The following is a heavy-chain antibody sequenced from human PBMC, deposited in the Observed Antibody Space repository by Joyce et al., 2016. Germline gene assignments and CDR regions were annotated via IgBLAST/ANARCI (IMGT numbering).Heavy chain of an antibody. D-gene: IGHD5-18*01. Sequence: EVQLRDSGGGLVRPGGSLRLSCAVSGISVSRTYIHWIRQAPGKGPEWVSVIYRGGDTLYADSVKGRFTISRDNSRNMVYLQMDSLRLEDTAIYYCATRLEDTLPIYFFDFWGQGTLVTVSA. CDR2: IYRGGDT. CDR3: ATRLEDTLPIYFFDF. CDR1: GISVSRTY. J-gene: IGHJ4*02. V-gene: IGHV3-66*02.